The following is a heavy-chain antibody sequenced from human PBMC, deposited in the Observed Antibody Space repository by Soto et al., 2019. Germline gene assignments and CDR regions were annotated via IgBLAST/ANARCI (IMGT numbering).Heavy chain of an antibody. D-gene: IGHD2-15*01. J-gene: IGHJ5*02. CDR3: ARVLVGYCSGGSCYSLFRSVAASATHPFDP. CDR1: GGSFSGYY. V-gene: IGHV4-34*01. CDR2: INHSGST. Sequence: PSETLSLTXAGYGGSFSGYYWSWIRQPPGKGLEWIGEINHSGSTNYNPSLKSRVTISVDTSKNQFSLKLSSVTAADTAVYYCARVLVGYCSGGSCYSLFRSVAASATHPFDPWGQGTLVTVSS.